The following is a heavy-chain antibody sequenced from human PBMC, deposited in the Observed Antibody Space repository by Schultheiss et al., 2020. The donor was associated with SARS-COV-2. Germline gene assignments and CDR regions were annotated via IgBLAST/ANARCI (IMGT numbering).Heavy chain of an antibody. Sequence: GGSLRLSCAASGFTFSSYAMHWVRQAPGKGLEWVAVISYDGSNKYYADSVKGRFTISRDNSKNTLYLQMNSLRAEDTAVYYCARDGDYVFVGAVRVGFGSAWGPHYGMDVWGQGTTVTVSS. V-gene: IGHV3-30-3*01. D-gene: IGHD3-10*02. CDR2: ISYDGSNK. CDR3: ARDGDYVFVGAVRVGFGSAWGPHYGMDV. CDR1: GFTFSSYA. J-gene: IGHJ6*02.